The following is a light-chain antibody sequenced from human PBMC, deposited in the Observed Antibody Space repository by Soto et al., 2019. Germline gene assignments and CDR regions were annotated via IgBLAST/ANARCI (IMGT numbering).Light chain of an antibody. CDR1: HRVSSSH. J-gene: IGKJ1*01. Sequence: EIEMRQSPATLSVSPGEGAPLSCRARHRVSSSHLARYQQKPGQAPRLLIYGVSSRATGIPDRFSGSGSGTDFTLTISRMEPEDFAVXXXXXXXXXXRTFGQGTKVDIK. CDR3: XXXXXXXRT. V-gene: IGKV3-20*01. CDR2: GVS.